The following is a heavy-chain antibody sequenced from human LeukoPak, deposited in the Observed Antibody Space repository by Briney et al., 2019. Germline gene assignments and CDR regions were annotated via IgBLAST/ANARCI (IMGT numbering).Heavy chain of an antibody. CDR3: ARVTHDTGIVVVPAAIPWFDP. Sequence: SETLSLTCAVYGGSFSGYYWSWIRQPPGKGLEWIGEINHSGSTNYNPSLKSRVTISVDTSKNQLSLKLSSVTAADTAVYYCARVTHDTGIVVVPAAIPWFDPWGQGTLVTVSS. J-gene: IGHJ5*02. D-gene: IGHD2-2*02. CDR1: GGSFSGYY. CDR2: INHSGST. V-gene: IGHV4-34*01.